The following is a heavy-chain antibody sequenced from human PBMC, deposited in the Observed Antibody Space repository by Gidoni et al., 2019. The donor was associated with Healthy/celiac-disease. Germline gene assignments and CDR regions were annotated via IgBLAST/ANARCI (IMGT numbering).Heavy chain of an antibody. V-gene: IGHV3-23*01. J-gene: IGHJ6*02. D-gene: IGHD2-2*01. CDR1: GFTFSSYA. Sequence: EVQLLESGGGLVQPGGSLRLSCAASGFTFSSYAMSWVRQAPGMGLEWVSAISGSGGSTYYADSVKGRFTISRDNSKNTLYLQMNSLRAEDTAVYYCAAHCSSTSCSTALYYYYGMDVWGQGTTVTVSS. CDR3: AAHCSSTSCSTALYYYYGMDV. CDR2: ISGSGGST.